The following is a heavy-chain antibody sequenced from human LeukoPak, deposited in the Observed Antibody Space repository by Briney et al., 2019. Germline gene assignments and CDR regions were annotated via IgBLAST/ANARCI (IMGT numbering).Heavy chain of an antibody. V-gene: IGHV3-7*01. J-gene: IGHJ3*02. D-gene: IGHD6-13*01. CDR2: IKQDGSEQ. CDR1: GFTFSTCW. CDR3: ARDIFPRIGAVGYDAFDI. Sequence: GGSLRLSCAASGFTFSTCWMNWVRQAPGRGLEWVANIKQDGSEQNYMDSVKGRFTISRDNAKNSLYLQMNSLRAEDTAVYYCARDIFPRIGAVGYDAFDIWGQGTMVTVSS.